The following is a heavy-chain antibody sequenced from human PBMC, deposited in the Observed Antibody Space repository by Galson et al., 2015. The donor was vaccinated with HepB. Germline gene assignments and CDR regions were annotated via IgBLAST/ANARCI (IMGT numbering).Heavy chain of an antibody. CDR1: GFTFNSYS. CDR3: ARGIGGYAAVDY. Sequence: SLRLSCAGSGFTFNSYSMNWVRQAPGKGLEWVSYISSSGSTIFYAGSVKGRFNISRDNAKNSLYLQMNSLRAEDTAVYYRARGIGGYAAVDYWGQGTLVTVSS. V-gene: IGHV3-48*01. CDR2: ISSSGSTI. J-gene: IGHJ4*02. D-gene: IGHD5-12*01.